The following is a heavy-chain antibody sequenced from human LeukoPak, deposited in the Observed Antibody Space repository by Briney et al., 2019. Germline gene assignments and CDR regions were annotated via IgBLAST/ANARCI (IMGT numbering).Heavy chain of an antibody. CDR2: MSAIGGST. CDR1: GFTFSDYA. V-gene: IGHV3-23*01. J-gene: IGHJ6*03. Sequence: GGSLRLSCAASGFTFSDYAMIWVRQAPGKGLQWVSAMSAIGGSTYYTGSLKGRFTISRDNSKNTLYLQMNSLRAEDTAVYYCAKDRSSSWYPSYMYVWGKGTTVTVSS. D-gene: IGHD6-13*01. CDR3: AKDRSSSWYPSYMYV.